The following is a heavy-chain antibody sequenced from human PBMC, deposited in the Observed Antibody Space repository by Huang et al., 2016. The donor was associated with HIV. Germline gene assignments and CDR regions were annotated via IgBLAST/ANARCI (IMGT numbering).Heavy chain of an antibody. CDR2: ISNDGKTK. V-gene: IGHV3-30*18. CDR1: GFTFSLYG. D-gene: IGHD6-13*01. J-gene: IGHJ4*02. CDR3: AKGGSAAAVLDF. Sequence: QVQLVESGGGVVQPGRSLRISCAASGFTFSLYGMQWVRQAPGKGLGWVAVISNDGKTKYYADSVKGRFTISRENSKTTLYLQMNRLRVEDTALYYCAKGGSAAAVLDFWGQGTLVTVSS.